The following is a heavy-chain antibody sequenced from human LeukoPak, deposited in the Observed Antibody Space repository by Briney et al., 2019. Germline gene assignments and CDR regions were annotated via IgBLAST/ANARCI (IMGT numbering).Heavy chain of an antibody. CDR2: FGHGRNA. Sequence: PSETLSLTSTMSGGSISTNDYYWGWIRQPPGKGLEWIGSFGHGRNAFSNPSLKSRVTISVDTSKNQFSLRLSSVTAADTAMYYCGRHAPYSNSDLWGQGTLVTVSS. CDR3: GRHAPYSNSDL. CDR1: GGSISTNDYY. V-gene: IGHV4-39*01. D-gene: IGHD2/OR15-2a*01. J-gene: IGHJ5*02.